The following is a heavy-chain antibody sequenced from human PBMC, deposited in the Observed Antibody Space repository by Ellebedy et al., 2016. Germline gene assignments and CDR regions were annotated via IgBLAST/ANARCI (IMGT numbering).Heavy chain of an antibody. CDR1: GFTVSSNY. CDR3: ARESRGVATISGYYYYGMDV. CDR2: IYSGGST. Sequence: GESLKIPXAASGFTVSSNYMSWVRQAPGKGLEWVSVIYSGGSTYYADSVKGRFTISRDNSKNTLYLQMNSLRAEDTAVYYCARESRGVATISGYYYYGMDVWGQGTTVTVSS. V-gene: IGHV3-53*01. D-gene: IGHD5-12*01. J-gene: IGHJ6*02.